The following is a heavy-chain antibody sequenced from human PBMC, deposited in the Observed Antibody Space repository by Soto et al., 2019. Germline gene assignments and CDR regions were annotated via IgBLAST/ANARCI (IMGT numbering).Heavy chain of an antibody. Sequence: EVQLVESGGGLVQPGGSLRLSCAASGFTFNSYEMNWVRQAPGKGLEGVSYISSSGNTIYYADSVKGRFTISRDNAKNSLYVQLNSLRAEDTAVYYCAREDTRKAWAFDFWGQGTLVTVSS. V-gene: IGHV3-48*03. CDR2: ISSSGNTI. CDR3: AREDTRKAWAFDF. D-gene: IGHD5-18*01. CDR1: GFTFNSYE. J-gene: IGHJ4*02.